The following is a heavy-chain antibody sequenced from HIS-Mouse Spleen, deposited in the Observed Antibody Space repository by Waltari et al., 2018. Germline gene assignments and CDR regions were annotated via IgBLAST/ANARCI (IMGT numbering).Heavy chain of an antibody. Sequence: QVQLVQSGAEVKKPGASVKVSCKASGYTFTGYYMHWVRRSPGQGREWMGGVNDNSGGTNEGQKFQGRVTMTRDTSISTAYMELSRLRSDDTAVYYCASTSSWYAEYFQHWGQGTLVTVSS. CDR1: GYTFTGYY. V-gene: IGHV1-2*02. CDR3: ASTSSWYAEYFQH. J-gene: IGHJ1*01. CDR2: VNDNSGGT. D-gene: IGHD6-13*01.